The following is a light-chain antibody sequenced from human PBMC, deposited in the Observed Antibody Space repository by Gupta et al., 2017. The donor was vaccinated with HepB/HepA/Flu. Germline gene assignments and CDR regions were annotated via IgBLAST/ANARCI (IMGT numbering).Light chain of an antibody. J-gene: IGKJ4*01. CDR2: SAS. Sequence: DIQMTQSPPSISASVGDRVTITCRASQAIRSWLAWYQQKPGEAPKLLMYSASSLKCGVPSRFSGNGFGNDFSLTISSLQPEDSASYYGQEADNFPSLTFGGGTKVEIK. CDR1: QAIRSW. CDR3: QEADNFPSLT. V-gene: IGKV1-12*02.